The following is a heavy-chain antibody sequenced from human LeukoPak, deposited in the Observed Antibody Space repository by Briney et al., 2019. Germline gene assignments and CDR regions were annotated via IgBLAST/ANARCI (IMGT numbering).Heavy chain of an antibody. D-gene: IGHD4-23*01. CDR3: ARDIYGGNSGVLDY. V-gene: IGHV4-59*01. CDR1: GGSISSYY. J-gene: IGHJ4*02. Sequence: SETLSLTCTVSGGSISSYYWSWIRQPPGKGLEWIGYIYYSGSTNYNPSLKSRVTISVDTSKNQFSLKLSSVTAADTAVYYCARDIYGGNSGVLDYWGQGTLVTVSS. CDR2: IYYSGST.